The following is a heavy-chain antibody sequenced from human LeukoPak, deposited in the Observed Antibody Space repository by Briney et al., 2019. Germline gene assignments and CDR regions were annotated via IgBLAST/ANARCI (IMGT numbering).Heavy chain of an antibody. V-gene: IGHV4-30-2*01. CDR1: GGSISSGGYS. CDR2: IYHSGSA. CDR3: ASGNYYDSSGYYSN. Sequence: SETLSLTCAVSGGSISSGGYSWTWIRQPPGKGLEWIGYIYHSGSAYYNPSLKSRVSISVDRSKNQFSLSLTSVTAADTAVYFCASGNYYDSSGYYSNRGQGTLVTVSS. D-gene: IGHD3-22*01. J-gene: IGHJ4*02.